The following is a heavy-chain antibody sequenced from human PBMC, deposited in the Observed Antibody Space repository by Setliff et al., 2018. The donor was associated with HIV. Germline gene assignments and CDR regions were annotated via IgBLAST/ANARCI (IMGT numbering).Heavy chain of an antibody. CDR2: IYHSGST. CDR1: GFSISSDYY. J-gene: IGHJ4*02. CDR3: ARSPTWIQLWLLSYFDY. V-gene: IGHV4-38-2*02. D-gene: IGHD5-18*01. Sequence: LSLTCSVSGFSISSDYYWNWIRQPPGKGLEWIGSIYHSGSTYYNPSLKSRVTISVDTSKNQFSLKLSSVTAADTAVYYCARSPTWIQLWLLSYFDYWGQGTLVTVSS.